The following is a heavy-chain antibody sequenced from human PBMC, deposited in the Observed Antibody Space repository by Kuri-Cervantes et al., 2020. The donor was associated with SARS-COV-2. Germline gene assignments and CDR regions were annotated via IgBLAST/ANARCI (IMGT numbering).Heavy chain of an antibody. CDR3: SLDAFDY. J-gene: IGHJ4*02. D-gene: IGHD2-8*01. CDR2: SVVSSGDT. V-gene: IGHV1-58*02. Sequence: SVKVSCKTSGFTFTGHTIHWVRQARGQGLEWIGWSVVSSGDTSYAQEFQDRVTITRNMSTATAYMELRTLRSEDTAVDFCSLDAFDYWGQGTLVTVSS. CDR1: GFTFTGHT.